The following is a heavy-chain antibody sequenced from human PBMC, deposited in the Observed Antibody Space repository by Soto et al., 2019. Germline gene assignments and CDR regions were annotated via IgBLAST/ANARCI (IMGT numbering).Heavy chain of an antibody. D-gene: IGHD2-2*01. CDR1: GGTFTSYA. CDR2: LSPLFRTA. Sequence: QVQLVQSGAEVKKPGSSVKVSCKASGGTFTSYAISWVRQAPGQGLAWMGGLSPLFRTANYAQKFQGRVTITADEPTSTAYMELSSLRFEDTAVYYCARGVVTAPPYNYYYGMDVWGQGTTVTVSS. CDR3: ARGVVTAPPYNYYYGMDV. V-gene: IGHV1-69*01. J-gene: IGHJ6*02.